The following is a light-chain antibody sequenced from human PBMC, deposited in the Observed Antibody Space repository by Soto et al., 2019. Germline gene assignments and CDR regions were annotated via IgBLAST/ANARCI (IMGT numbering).Light chain of an antibody. Sequence: QSVLTQPASVSGSPGQSITISCTGTSSDVGGYNYVSWYQQHPGKAPKLMIYEVSNRPSGVSNRFYCSKSGNTASLTISRLQAEDEADYYCSSYTSSSTPVFGTGTKLTVL. CDR3: SSYTSSSTPV. V-gene: IGLV2-14*01. J-gene: IGLJ1*01. CDR2: EVS. CDR1: SSDVGGYNY.